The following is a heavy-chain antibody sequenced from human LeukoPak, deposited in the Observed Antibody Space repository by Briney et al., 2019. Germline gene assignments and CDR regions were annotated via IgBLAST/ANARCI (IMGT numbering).Heavy chain of an antibody. Sequence: SETLSLTCTVSGGPISTYYWSWIRQPPGEGLEGIGYIYYSGNTYYNPSLKSRVTISVDTSKNQFSLKVNSVTAADTAVYYCARTKPLDPFDFWGQGTLVTVSS. CDR2: IYYSGNT. CDR1: GGPISTYY. J-gene: IGHJ3*01. V-gene: IGHV4-59*01. CDR3: ARTKPLDPFDF.